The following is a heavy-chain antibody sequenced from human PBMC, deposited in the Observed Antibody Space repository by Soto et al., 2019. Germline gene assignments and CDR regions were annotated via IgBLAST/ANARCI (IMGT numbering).Heavy chain of an antibody. Sequence: GGSLRLSCAASGFTFSSYGMHWVRQAPGKGLEWVAVISYDGSNKYYADSVKGRFTISRDNSKNTLYLQMNSLRAEDTAVYYCAKGHSYGPYYYYYGMDVWGQGTTVTVS. CDR3: AKGHSYGPYYYYYGMDV. D-gene: IGHD5-18*01. CDR2: ISYDGSNK. J-gene: IGHJ6*02. CDR1: GFTFSSYG. V-gene: IGHV3-30*18.